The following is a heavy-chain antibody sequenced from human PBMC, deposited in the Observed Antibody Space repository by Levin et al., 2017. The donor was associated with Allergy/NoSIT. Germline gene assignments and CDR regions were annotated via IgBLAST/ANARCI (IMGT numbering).Heavy chain of an antibody. V-gene: IGHV3-23*01. J-gene: IGHJ6*03. CDR1: GFTFIIYA. CDR2: ISGSGGST. D-gene: IGHD4-17*01. Sequence: RSGGSLRLSCAASGFTFIIYAMSWVRQAPGKGLEWVSAISGSGGSTYYADSVKGRFTISRDNSKNTLYLQMNSLRAEDTAVYYCAKGTPYGDYWYYYYMDVWGKGTTVTVSS. CDR3: AKGTPYGDYWYYYYMDV.